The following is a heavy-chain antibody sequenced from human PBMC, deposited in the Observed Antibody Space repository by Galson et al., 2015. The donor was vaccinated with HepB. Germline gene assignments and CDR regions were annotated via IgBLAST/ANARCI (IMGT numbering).Heavy chain of an antibody. CDR2: ISGSGVNT. D-gene: IGHD1-26*01. V-gene: IGHV3-23*01. CDR3: ARDAMGRGSGSYSAFDY. CDR1: GFAFSSYA. J-gene: IGHJ4*02. Sequence: SLRLSCAASGFAFSSYAMSWVRQAPGKGLEWVSGISGSGVNTDYADSVKGRFTISRDNSKNLVYLQMNSLGAEDTAVYYCARDAMGRGSGSYSAFDYWGQGTLVTVSS.